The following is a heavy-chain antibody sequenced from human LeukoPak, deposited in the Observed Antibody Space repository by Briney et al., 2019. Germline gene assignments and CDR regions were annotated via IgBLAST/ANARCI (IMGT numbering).Heavy chain of an antibody. V-gene: IGHV3-30*18. J-gene: IGHJ6*02. D-gene: IGHD3-10*01. Sequence: PGGSLRLFCAASGFTFSSYGMHWVRQAPGKGLEWVAVISYDGSNKYYADSVKGRFTISRDNSKNTLYLQMNSLRAEDTAVYYCAKDRSLRYYYGMDVWGQGTTVTVSS. CDR1: GFTFSSYG. CDR2: ISYDGSNK. CDR3: AKDRSLRYYYGMDV.